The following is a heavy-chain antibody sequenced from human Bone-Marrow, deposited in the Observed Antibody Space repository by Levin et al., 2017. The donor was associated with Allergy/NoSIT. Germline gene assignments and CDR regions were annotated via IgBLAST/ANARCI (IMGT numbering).Heavy chain of an antibody. D-gene: IGHD1-26*01. CDR2: IAYDGGKQ. Sequence: GESLKISCAAPADILGTSMIHWVRQAQGKRLEWVAVIAYDGGKQYADSVKGRFTVSRDTSNNTLLLQMNSLRPEDTAVYFCARGKGYSGSFSNWLDPWGQGALVTVSS. CDR1: ADILGTSM. J-gene: IGHJ5*02. CDR3: ARGKGYSGSFSNWLDP. V-gene: IGHV3-30-3*01.